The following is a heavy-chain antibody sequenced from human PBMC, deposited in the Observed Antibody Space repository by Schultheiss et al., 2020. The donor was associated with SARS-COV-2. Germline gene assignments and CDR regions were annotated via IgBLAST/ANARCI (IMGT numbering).Heavy chain of an antibody. J-gene: IGHJ4*02. Sequence: GGSLRLSCAASGFTFSSYGMHWVRQAPGKGLEWVAVIWYDGSNKYYADSVKGRFTISRDNSKNTLYLQMNSLRAEDTAVYYCARDIKYSSGWDEFDYWGQGTLVTVSS. CDR1: GFTFSSYG. CDR2: IWYDGSNK. V-gene: IGHV3-33*01. CDR3: ARDIKYSSGWDEFDY. D-gene: IGHD6-19*01.